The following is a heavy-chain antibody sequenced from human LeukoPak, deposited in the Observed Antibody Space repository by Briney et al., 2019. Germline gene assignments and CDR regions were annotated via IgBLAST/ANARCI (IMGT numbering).Heavy chain of an antibody. J-gene: IGHJ5*02. CDR1: GGFMSSYY. D-gene: IGHD3-3*01. CDR2: IYYSGST. Sequence: PSETLSLTCNVSGGFMSSYYWTWIRQPPGKGPEWIGYIYYSGSTNYNPSLKSRVTISVDTSKNQFSLKLSSVTAADTAVYYCARANYYDFWSGYSAPNWFDPWGQGTLVTVSS. CDR3: ARANYYDFWSGYSAPNWFDP. V-gene: IGHV4-59*01.